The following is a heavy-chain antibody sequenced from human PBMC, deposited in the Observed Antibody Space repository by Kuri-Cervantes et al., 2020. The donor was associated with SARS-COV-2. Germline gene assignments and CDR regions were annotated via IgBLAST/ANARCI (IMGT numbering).Heavy chain of an antibody. D-gene: IGHD4-17*01. J-gene: IGHJ6*02. CDR1: GFTFSSCA. Sequence: GESLKISCAASGFTFSSCAMSWVRQAPGKGLEWVSAISGSGGSTYYADPVKGRFTISRDNSKNTLYLQMNSLRVEDAAVYYCAKSTVTTKIPGMDVWGRGTTVTVSS. CDR2: ISGSGGST. CDR3: AKSTVTTKIPGMDV. V-gene: IGHV3-23*01.